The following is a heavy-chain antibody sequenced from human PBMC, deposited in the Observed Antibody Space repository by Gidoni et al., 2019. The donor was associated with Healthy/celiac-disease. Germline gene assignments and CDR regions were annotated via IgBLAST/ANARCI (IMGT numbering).Heavy chain of an antibody. CDR1: GCSISSYY. CDR3: AREATTRVTEYYFDY. D-gene: IGHD4-4*01. CDR2: IYYSGST. V-gene: IGHV4-59*01. J-gene: IGHJ4*02. Sequence: QVQLQESGPGLVKPSGTLSLTCTVSGCSISSYYWSWIRQPPGKGLEWIGYIYYSGSTNYNPSLKSRVTISVDTSKNQFSLKLSSVTAADTAVYYCAREATTRVTEYYFDYWGQGTLVTVSS.